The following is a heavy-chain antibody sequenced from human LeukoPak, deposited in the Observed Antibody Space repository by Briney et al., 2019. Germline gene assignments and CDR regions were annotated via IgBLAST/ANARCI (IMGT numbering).Heavy chain of an antibody. CDR2: IKQDGSEK. CDR3: ARDFDC. Sequence: GGSLRLSCAASGFTSSRYWMSWVRQAPGKGLEWVANIKQDGSEKYYVDSVEGRFTISRDNAKNSLFLQMNSLRAEDTAVYYCARDFDCWGQGTLVTVSS. CDR1: GFTSSRYW. J-gene: IGHJ4*02. V-gene: IGHV3-7*03.